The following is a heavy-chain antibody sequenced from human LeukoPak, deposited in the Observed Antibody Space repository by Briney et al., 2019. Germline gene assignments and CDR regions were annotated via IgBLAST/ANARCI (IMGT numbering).Heavy chain of an antibody. V-gene: IGHV3-7*01. D-gene: IGHD6-13*01. Sequence: GGSLRLSCAASGFTFSSYWMSWVRQAPGKGLEWVANMKYDGSEKYYVDSVKGRFPMSRDNAKNSLYLQMNSLRAEDTAVYYCARDIEAAGLFLDYWGQGTLVTVSS. J-gene: IGHJ4*02. CDR2: MKYDGSEK. CDR1: GFTFSSYW. CDR3: ARDIEAAGLFLDY.